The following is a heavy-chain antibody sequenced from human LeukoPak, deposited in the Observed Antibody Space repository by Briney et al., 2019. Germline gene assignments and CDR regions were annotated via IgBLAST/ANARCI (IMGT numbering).Heavy chain of an antibody. D-gene: IGHD3-16*02. CDR2: IKQDGSGK. CDR1: GFTFSSYW. Sequence: GGSLRLSCAASGFTFSSYWMSWVRQAPGRGLAWVANIKQDGSGKYYVDAVKGRFTISRDNAKNSLDLQMNRLRAEDTGVYYCARDSFKHTLGGVIAKEYWGQGTLVTVSS. CDR3: ARDSFKHTLGGVIAKEY. J-gene: IGHJ4*02. V-gene: IGHV3-7*01.